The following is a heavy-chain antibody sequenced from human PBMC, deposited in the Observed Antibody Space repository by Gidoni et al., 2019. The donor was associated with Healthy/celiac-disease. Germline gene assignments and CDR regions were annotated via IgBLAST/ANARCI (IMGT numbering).Heavy chain of an antibody. CDR2: IIPILGIA. CDR1: GVTFSSYA. Sequence: QVQLVQSGAEVKKPGSSVKVSCKYSGVTFSSYAISWVRQAPGQGLEWMGRIIPILGIANYAQKFQGRVTITADKSTSTAYMELSSLRSEDTAVYYCASPPPDCSSTSCYLAAFDIWGQGTMVTVSS. V-gene: IGHV1-69*04. CDR3: ASPPPDCSSTSCYLAAFDI. D-gene: IGHD2-2*01. J-gene: IGHJ3*02.